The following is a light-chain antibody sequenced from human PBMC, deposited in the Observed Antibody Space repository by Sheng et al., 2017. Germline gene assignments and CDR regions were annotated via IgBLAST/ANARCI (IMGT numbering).Light chain of an antibody. J-gene: IGKJ2*01. Sequence: VLTQSPGTLSVSPGERATLSCRASQSVSSYLAWYQQKPGQAPRLLIYDASNRATGIPARFSGSGSGTDFTLTISSLEPEDFAVYYCQQRSNWPPMYTFGQGTKLEIK. CDR2: DAS. V-gene: IGKV3-11*01. CDR3: QQRSNWPPMYT. CDR1: QSVSSY.